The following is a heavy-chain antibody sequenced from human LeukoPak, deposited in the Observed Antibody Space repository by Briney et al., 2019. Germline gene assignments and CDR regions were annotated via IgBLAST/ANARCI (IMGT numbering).Heavy chain of an antibody. V-gene: IGHV3-7*01. CDR1: GFTFSSYW. CDR2: IKQDGSEK. CDR3: ARGGRTTVTTFWFKN. D-gene: IGHD4-17*01. Sequence: PGGSLRLSCAASGFTFSSYWMSWVRQAPGKGLEWVANIKQDGSEKYYVDSVKGRFTISRDNAKNSLYLQMNSLRAEDTAVYYCARGGRTTVTTFWFKNWGQGTLVTVSS. J-gene: IGHJ4*02.